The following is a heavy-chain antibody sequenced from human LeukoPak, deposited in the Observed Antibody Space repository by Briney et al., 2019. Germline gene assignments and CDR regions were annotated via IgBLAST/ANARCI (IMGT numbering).Heavy chain of an antibody. CDR3: ARIPPAMVTGLDD. V-gene: IGHV4-39*01. Sequence: SETLPLTCTVSGGSISSSSYHWGWIRQPPGKGLEWIGSIYYSGSTYYNPSLKSRVTISVDTSKNQFSLKLSSVTAADTAVYYCARIPPAMVTGLDDWGQGTLVTVSS. D-gene: IGHD5-18*01. CDR2: IYYSGST. CDR1: GGSISSSSYH. J-gene: IGHJ4*02.